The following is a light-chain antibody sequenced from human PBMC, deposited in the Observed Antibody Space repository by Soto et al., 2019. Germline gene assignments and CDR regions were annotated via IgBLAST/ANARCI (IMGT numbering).Light chain of an antibody. Sequence: DIVMTQSPLSPPVIPGEPASISCWSSQSLLNSNGNNNLNWYLQKPGQSPQFLIYLVSNRASGVPDKFSVRGSGTDFTLSISRVDAGDVGVYYCMQALQTPLTFGQGTRLEIK. CDR2: LVS. V-gene: IGKV2-28*01. J-gene: IGKJ5*01. CDR1: QSLLNSNGNNN. CDR3: MQALQTPLT.